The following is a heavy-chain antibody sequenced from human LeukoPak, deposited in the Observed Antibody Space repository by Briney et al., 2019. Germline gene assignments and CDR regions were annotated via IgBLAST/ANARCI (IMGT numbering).Heavy chain of an antibody. CDR3: ARMHGSGWNYYYYYMDV. J-gene: IGHJ6*03. CDR1: GFTVSSNY. D-gene: IGHD6-19*01. CDR2: IYSGGST. V-gene: IGHV3-66*02. Sequence: GGSLRLSCAASGFTVSSNYMSWVRQAPGKGLEWVSVIYSGGSTYCADSVKGRFTISRDNSKNTLCLQMNSLRAEDTAVYYCARMHGSGWNYYYYYMDVWGKGTTVTVSS.